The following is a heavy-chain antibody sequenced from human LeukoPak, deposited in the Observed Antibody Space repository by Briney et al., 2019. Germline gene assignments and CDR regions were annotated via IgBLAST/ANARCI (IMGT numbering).Heavy chain of an antibody. J-gene: IGHJ4*02. V-gene: IGHV3-23*01. Sequence: PGGSLRLSCAVSGFTFSSYAMSWVRQAPGKGLEWVSAISGSGGSTYYADSVKGRFTISRDNSKNTLYLQMNSLRAEDTAVYYCAKAGYSSSWYSRPMGYYFDYWGQGTLVTVSS. CDR1: GFTFSSYA. D-gene: IGHD6-13*01. CDR3: AKAGYSSSWYSRPMGYYFDY. CDR2: ISGSGGST.